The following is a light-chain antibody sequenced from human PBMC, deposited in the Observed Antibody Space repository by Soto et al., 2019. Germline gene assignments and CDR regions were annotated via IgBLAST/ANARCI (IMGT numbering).Light chain of an antibody. J-gene: IGLJ3*02. V-gene: IGLV2-14*01. CDR1: SSDVGGSNY. Sequence: QSALTQPASVSGSPGQSITISCTGTSSDVGGSNYVSWYQQHPGKAPKLMIYDVSNRPSGVSNRFSGSKSGNTASLTISGLQAADEDDYYCSSYTSSSTRVFGGGTQLTVL. CDR3: SSYTSSSTRV. CDR2: DVS.